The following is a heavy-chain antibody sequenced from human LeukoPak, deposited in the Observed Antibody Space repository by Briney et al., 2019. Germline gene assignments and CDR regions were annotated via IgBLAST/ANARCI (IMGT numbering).Heavy chain of an antibody. V-gene: IGHV1-8*01. Sequence: GASVRVSCKASAYTFTSYDINWVRQATGQGLEWMGWMDPNSGNTAYAQKFQGRVTMTRDTSISTAYMELSSLRSEDTAVYYCARGHGPGGSRWPNLDYWGQGTLVTVSS. D-gene: IGHD6-13*01. CDR2: MDPNSGNT. J-gene: IGHJ4*02. CDR3: ARGHGPGGSRWPNLDY. CDR1: AYTFTSYD.